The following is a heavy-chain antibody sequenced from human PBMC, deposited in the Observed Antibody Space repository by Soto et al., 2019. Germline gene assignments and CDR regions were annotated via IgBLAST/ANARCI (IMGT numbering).Heavy chain of an antibody. V-gene: IGHV4-30-4*01. J-gene: IGHJ4*02. D-gene: IGHD3-10*01. Sequence: SETLSLTCTVSGGSISSGDYYWSWIRQPPGKGLEWIGYIYYSGSTYYNPSLKSRVTISVDTSKNQFSLKLSSVTAADTAVYYCARDAEVRGVIITSRVIDYWGQGTLVTVSS. CDR1: GGSISSGDYY. CDR3: ARDAEVRGVIITSRVIDY. CDR2: IYYSGST.